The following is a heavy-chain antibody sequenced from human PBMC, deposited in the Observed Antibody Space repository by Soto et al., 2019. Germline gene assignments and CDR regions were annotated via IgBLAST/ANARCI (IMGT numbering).Heavy chain of an antibody. CDR3: ARGGYSYGYVFVFDY. J-gene: IGHJ4*02. D-gene: IGHD5-18*01. Sequence: ASLKVSCKASGYTFTSYAMHWVRQAPGQRLEWMGWINAGNGNTKYSQKFQGRVTITRDTSASTAYMELSSLRSEDTAVYYCARGGYSYGYVFVFDYWGQGTLVTVSS. CDR1: GYTFTSYA. V-gene: IGHV1-3*01. CDR2: INAGNGNT.